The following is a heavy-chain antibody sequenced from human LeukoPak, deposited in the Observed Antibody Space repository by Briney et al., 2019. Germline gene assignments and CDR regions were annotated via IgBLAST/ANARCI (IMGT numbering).Heavy chain of an antibody. CDR2: IYTSGST. CDR1: GGSISSGSYC. J-gene: IGHJ4*02. Sequence: SETLSLTCTVSGGSISSGSYCWSWIRQPAGKGLEWIGRIYTSGSTNYNPSLKSRVTISVDTSKNQFSLKLSSVTAADTAVYYCARDRRTGTTFSFDCWGQGTLVTVSS. V-gene: IGHV4-61*02. D-gene: IGHD1-7*01. CDR3: ARDRRTGTTFSFDC.